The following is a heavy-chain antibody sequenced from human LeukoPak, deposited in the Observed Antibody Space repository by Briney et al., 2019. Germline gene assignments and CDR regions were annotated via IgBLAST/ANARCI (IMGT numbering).Heavy chain of an antibody. D-gene: IGHD4-17*01. CDR3: ARERHNYADYVHYYGMDV. Sequence: PGRSLRLSCAASGFTFSTYWMTWVRQAPGKGLEWVANIKQDGSDKFYVDSAKGRFTISRDNAKNSLYLQMNSLRAEDTAFYYCARERHNYADYVHYYGMDVWGQGTPVIVSS. CDR1: GFTFSTYW. J-gene: IGHJ6*02. V-gene: IGHV3-7*04. CDR2: IKQDGSDK.